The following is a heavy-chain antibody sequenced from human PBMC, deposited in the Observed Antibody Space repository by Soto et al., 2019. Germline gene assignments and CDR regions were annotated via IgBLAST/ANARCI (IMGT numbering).Heavy chain of an antibody. Sequence: QVQLVQSGAEVKKPGASVKVSCKASGYTFTSYAMHWVRQAPGQRLEWMGWINAGTGNTKYSQKFQGRVTITRDTSASTAYMELSSLRSEDTAVYYCARVPPAVLVYFDDWGQGTLVTVSS. CDR3: ARVPPAVLVYFDD. J-gene: IGHJ4*02. V-gene: IGHV1-3*01. CDR1: GYTFTSYA. D-gene: IGHD2-8*01. CDR2: INAGTGNT.